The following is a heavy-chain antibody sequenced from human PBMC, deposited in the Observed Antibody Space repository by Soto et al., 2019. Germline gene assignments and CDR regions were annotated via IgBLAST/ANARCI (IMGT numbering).Heavy chain of an antibody. CDR3: ARESSEDGYKVDY. CDR1: GGSISSSNW. V-gene: IGHV4-4*02. CDR2: IYYNGNT. J-gene: IGHJ4*01. Sequence: PSETLSLTCAVSGGSISSSNWWSWVRQPPGKGLEWIGEIYYNGNTYYNPSLKSRLTISLDTSKNHFSLKMNSVTAADTAVYFCARESSEDGYKVDYWGQGTLVTVSS. D-gene: IGHD2-21*01.